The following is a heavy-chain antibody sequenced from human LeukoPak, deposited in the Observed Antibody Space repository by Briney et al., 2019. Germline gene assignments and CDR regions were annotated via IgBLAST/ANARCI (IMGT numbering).Heavy chain of an antibody. CDR1: GGSISSGSYY. CDR3: ARGYSSGWYQDVFDI. Sequence: SETLSLTCTVSGGSISSGSYYWSWIRQPAGKGLEWIGRIYTSGSTNYNPSLKSRVTISVDTSKNQFSLKLSSVTAADTAVYYCARGYSSGWYQDVFDIWGQGTMVTGSS. V-gene: IGHV4-61*02. D-gene: IGHD6-19*01. CDR2: IYTSGST. J-gene: IGHJ3*02.